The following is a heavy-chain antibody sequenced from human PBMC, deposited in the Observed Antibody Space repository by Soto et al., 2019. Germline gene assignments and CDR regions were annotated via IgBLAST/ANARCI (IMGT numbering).Heavy chain of an antibody. CDR3: TRQIGRRFLEWLSHYVAGMDV. Sequence: SVKVSCKTSGGTFSNYAFSWVRQAPGQGLEWLGGIMPIFGRADYAQKFRGRVTITADESTSTAHMELNSLKTEDTAVYYCTRQIGRRFLEWLSHYVAGMDVWGQGTTVTVSS. CDR1: GGTFSNYA. J-gene: IGHJ6*02. D-gene: IGHD3-3*01. CDR2: IMPIFGRA. V-gene: IGHV1-69*13.